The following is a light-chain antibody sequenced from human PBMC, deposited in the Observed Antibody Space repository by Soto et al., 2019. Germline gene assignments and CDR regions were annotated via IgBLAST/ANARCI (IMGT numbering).Light chain of an antibody. V-gene: IGLV2-14*03. CDR2: DVS. Sequence: QPVLTQPASVSGSPGQSITISCTGTSSDVGDYNYVSWYQQHPGKAPKLMIYDVSHRPSGISNRFSGSKSGNTASLTISGLQAEDEADYYCSSYTSSSTLVVFGGGTKVTVL. CDR3: SSYTSSSTLVV. CDR1: SSDVGDYNY. J-gene: IGLJ2*01.